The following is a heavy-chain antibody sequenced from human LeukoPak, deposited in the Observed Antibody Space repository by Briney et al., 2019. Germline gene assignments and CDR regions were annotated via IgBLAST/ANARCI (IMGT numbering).Heavy chain of an antibody. J-gene: IGHJ3*02. CDR3: ARVRPSDSSGYYLDAFDI. CDR2: IYPGDSDT. CDR1: GYSFTSYW. Sequence: PGESLKISCKGSGYSFTSYWIGWVRQMPGKGLEWMGIIYPGDSDTRYSPSFQGQVTISADKSISTAYLQWSSLKASDTAMYYCARVRPSDSSGYYLDAFDIWGQGTMVTVSS. V-gene: IGHV5-51*01. D-gene: IGHD3-22*01.